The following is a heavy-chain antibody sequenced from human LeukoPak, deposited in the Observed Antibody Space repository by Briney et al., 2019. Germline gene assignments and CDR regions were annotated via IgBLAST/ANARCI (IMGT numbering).Heavy chain of an antibody. CDR1: GFTFSSYW. Sequence: GGSLRLSCAASGFTFSSYWMSWVRQAPGKGLEWVANIKQDGSEKSYVDSVKGRFTVSRDNSKNTLFLQMNSLRAEDTAVYYCAKDGGLWVSAHWGDSWGRGTLVTVSS. CDR2: IKQDGSEK. CDR3: AKDGGLWVSAHWGDS. D-gene: IGHD7-27*01. V-gene: IGHV3-7*03. J-gene: IGHJ4*02.